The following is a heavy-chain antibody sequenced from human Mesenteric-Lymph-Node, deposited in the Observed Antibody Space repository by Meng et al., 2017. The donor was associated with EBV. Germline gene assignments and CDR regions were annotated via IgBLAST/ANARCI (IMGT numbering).Heavy chain of an antibody. D-gene: IGHD3-22*01. CDR3: ARVSDYDSSGLDY. V-gene: IGHV1-18*01. Sequence: QGHLFQSGAELQKSGAYVKFCCKASGYNFSNYGITWVQQAPGQWREWMGWISAYNANTDYAQSFRGRVTMTKDTSTSTAYLDLRSLRSDDTAVYYCARVSDYDSSGLDYWGQGTLVTVSS. CDR1: GYNFSNYG. J-gene: IGHJ4*02. CDR2: ISAYNANT.